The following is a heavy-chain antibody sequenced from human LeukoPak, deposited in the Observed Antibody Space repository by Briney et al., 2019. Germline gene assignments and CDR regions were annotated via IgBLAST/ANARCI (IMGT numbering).Heavy chain of an antibody. CDR1: GFTLTIYA. D-gene: IGHD2-15*01. Sequence: PGGSLRLSCVASGFTLTIYAISWVRPAPGGGLEWVSAISASGGNTYYADSGTGRFTMSRDNSKNTLYLQMSTLRAEATAGYYCAKAHVAQSYCSGGSCYLVHYWGKGNLVTVSS. V-gene: IGHV3-23*01. CDR2: ISASGGNT. CDR3: AKAHVAQSYCSGGSCYLVHY. J-gene: IGHJ4*02.